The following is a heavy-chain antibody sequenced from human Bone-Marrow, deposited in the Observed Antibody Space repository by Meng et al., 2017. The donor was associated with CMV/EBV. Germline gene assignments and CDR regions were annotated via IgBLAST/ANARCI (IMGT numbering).Heavy chain of an antibody. CDR2: ISGSGFST. CDR1: GFTFSNYA. J-gene: IGHJ4*02. D-gene: IGHD3-22*01. Sequence: GESLKLSCAGSGFTFSNYAMTSVRQAPGKGPEWVSGISGSGFSTYYADSVKGRFTISRDNSKNTLFLEMNSLKVGDTAVYYCAKYQKNSARILEVMDYWGQGTLVTVSS. CDR3: AKYQKNSARILEVMDY. V-gene: IGHV3-23*01.